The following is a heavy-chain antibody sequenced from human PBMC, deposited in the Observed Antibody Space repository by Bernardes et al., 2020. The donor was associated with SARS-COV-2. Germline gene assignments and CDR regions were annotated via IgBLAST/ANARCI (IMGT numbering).Heavy chain of an antibody. CDR2: VSGSGSST. D-gene: IGHD3-3*01. V-gene: IGHV3-23*01. Sequence: WGSLRLSCAASGFTFSNYAMSWVRQAPGKGLEWVSVVSGSGSSTYYADSVKGRFTISRDNSKNMLYLQMNSLRAEDTAIYYCAKREYYDFWSGPIDYWGQGTLVTVSS. J-gene: IGHJ4*02. CDR3: AKREYYDFWSGPIDY. CDR1: GFTFSNYA.